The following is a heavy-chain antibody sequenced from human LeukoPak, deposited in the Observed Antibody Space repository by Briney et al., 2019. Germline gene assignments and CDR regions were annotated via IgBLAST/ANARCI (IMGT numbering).Heavy chain of an antibody. V-gene: IGHV3-21*01. D-gene: IGHD5-12*01. CDR2: ISSGSSYI. CDR1: YS. CDR3: AREAGGNSGYVWLL. J-gene: IGHJ4*02. Sequence: YSMKWVRQAPGRGLEWVSSISSGSSYIYYADSVKARFTVSRDNAENSLYLQMNSLRAEDTAVYYCAREAGGNSGYVWLLWGQGTLVTVSS.